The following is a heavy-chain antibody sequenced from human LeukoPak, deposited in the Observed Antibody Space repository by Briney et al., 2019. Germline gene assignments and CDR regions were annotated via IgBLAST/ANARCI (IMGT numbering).Heavy chain of an antibody. D-gene: IGHD1-1*01. Sequence: ASVTVSCKASGYTFTGYYMHWVRQAPGPGLEWMGWINPNSGGTNYAQTFQGRVTMTSDTSITTAYMELSRLRSDDTAVYYCARDVKGTAYYWGQGTLVTVSS. J-gene: IGHJ4*02. CDR1: GYTFTGYY. V-gene: IGHV1-2*02. CDR3: ARDVKGTAYY. CDR2: INPNSGGT.